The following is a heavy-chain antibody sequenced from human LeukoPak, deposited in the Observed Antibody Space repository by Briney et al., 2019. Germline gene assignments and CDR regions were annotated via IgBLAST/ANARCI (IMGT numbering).Heavy chain of an antibody. CDR2: LYTSGST. CDR1: GGSMSSYY. D-gene: IGHD3-10*01. J-gene: IGHJ6*03. Sequence: SETLSLTSSVSGGSMSSYYWSWIRQPAGKGLEWIGRLYTSGSTNYNPSLKSRVTLSLDNSKNQFYLKLNSVTAADTAVYYCARVDYSRPGPEPGYGYYYNMDVWGKGITVTVSS. CDR3: ARVDYSRPGPEPGYGYYYNMDV. V-gene: IGHV4-4*07.